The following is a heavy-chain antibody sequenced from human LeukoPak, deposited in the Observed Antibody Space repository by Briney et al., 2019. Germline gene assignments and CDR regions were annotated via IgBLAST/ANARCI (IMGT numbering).Heavy chain of an antibody. J-gene: IGHJ4*02. CDR2: AYYNGGT. D-gene: IGHD3-3*01. V-gene: IGHV4-39*01. CDR3: ARHEETGGYYFYFHY. CDR1: RDSVNSDMYY. Sequence: PSETLSLNCTVSRDSVNSDMYYCGSIRQPPGKGLEWIGSAYYNGGTYYTPSLKSRVTTSVDTTKNQFSLKLTSVTAADTAVYFCARHEETGGYYFYFHYWGQGTLVTVSS.